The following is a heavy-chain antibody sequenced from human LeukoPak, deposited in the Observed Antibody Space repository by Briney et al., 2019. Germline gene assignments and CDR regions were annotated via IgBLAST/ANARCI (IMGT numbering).Heavy chain of an antibody. CDR1: GFTFGDYP. CDR2: IRSKTHGGTT. Sequence: GGSLRLSCTASGFTFGDYPITWSRRAPGKGLEWVGFIRSKTHGGTTEYAASVKGRFTISGDDSKNIAYLQMNSLKTEDTAMYYCTSSYRSGWYGQYWGQGTLVTVSS. J-gene: IGHJ4*02. CDR3: TSSYRSGWYGQY. V-gene: IGHV3-49*03. D-gene: IGHD6-19*01.